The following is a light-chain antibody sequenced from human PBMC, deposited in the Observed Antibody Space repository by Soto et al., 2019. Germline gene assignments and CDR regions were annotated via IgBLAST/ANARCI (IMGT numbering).Light chain of an antibody. CDR1: QSVGDNY. V-gene: IGKV3-20*01. CDR3: QQYATSPPRT. J-gene: IGKJ1*01. CDR2: GAA. Sequence: VLTQSPGTLSLSPGERATLSCRASQSVGDNYLACYQQKPGQAPRLLIYGAATRATGVPDRFSGSGSGTDFTLTISRLETEDFGVYYCQQYATSPPRTFGQGSKVDI.